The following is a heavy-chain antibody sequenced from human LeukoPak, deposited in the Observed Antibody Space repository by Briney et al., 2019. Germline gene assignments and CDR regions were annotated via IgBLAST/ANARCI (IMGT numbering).Heavy chain of an antibody. CDR3: ARGDYAWGTFRYTLDH. D-gene: IGHD3-16*02. Sequence: GGSLRLSCAASGFEFSSYQMNWVRQAPGRALEWVSDISSGGADIFYAASVRGRFTASRDNANNLLFLQMNSLTVDDTAVYYCARGDYAWGTFRYTLDHWGQGALVTVSS. V-gene: IGHV3-48*03. J-gene: IGHJ4*02. CDR2: ISSGGADI. CDR1: GFEFSSYQ.